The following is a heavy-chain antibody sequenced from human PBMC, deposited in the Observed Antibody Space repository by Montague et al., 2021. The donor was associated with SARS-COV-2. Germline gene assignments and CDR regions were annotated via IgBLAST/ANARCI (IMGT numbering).Heavy chain of an antibody. CDR1: GGSISSSNW. J-gene: IGHJ4*02. CDR3: ARNMLGGATFDL. Sequence: SETLSLTCAVSGGSISSSNWWSWVRQSPGRGLEWIGYIYSSGITNYNPSLKTRLTISVDTSKNRFSLKLNSVTAADTAIYYCARNMLGGATFDLWGQGTLVTVSS. D-gene: IGHD1-26*01. CDR2: IYSSGIT. V-gene: IGHV4-61*03.